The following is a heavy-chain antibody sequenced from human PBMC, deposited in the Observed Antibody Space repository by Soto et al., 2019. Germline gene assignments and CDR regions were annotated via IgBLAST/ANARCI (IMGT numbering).Heavy chain of an antibody. CDR3: ARDEVDGTVTTGY. J-gene: IGHJ4*02. Sequence: EVQLVESGGGVVQPGGSLRLSCAASGFTFSSYWMSWVRQAPGKGLEWVANIKQDGSEKYYVDSVKGRFTISRDNAKNSLSRQMYSLRAEDTAVYYCARDEVDGTVTTGYWGQGTLVTVSS. CDR2: IKQDGSEK. D-gene: IGHD4-17*01. CDR1: GFTFSSYW. V-gene: IGHV3-7*01.